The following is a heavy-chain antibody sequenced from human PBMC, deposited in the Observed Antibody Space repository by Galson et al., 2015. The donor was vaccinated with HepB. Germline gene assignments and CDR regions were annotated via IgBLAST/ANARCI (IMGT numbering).Heavy chain of an antibody. J-gene: IGHJ3*02. CDR3: AREAHDFWSGYINDALDI. CDR2: IWYDGSNK. CDR1: GFTFSSYG. V-gene: IGHV3-33*01. Sequence: SLRLSCAASGFTFSSYGMNWVRQAPGKGLQWVAAIWYDGSNKYYADSVKGLFTISRDNSKNTLYLQMNSLRAEDTAVYHCAREAHDFWSGYINDALDIWGQGTMVTVSS. D-gene: IGHD3-3*01.